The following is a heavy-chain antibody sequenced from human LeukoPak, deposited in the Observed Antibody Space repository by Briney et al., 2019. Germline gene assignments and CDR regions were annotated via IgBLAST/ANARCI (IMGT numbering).Heavy chain of an antibody. CDR2: IYYSGST. CDR1: GGSISSSSYY. V-gene: IGHV4-39*01. D-gene: IGHD2-2*02. J-gene: IGHJ4*02. CDR3: ASTPWEVPAAIGWGEFDY. Sequence: SETLSLTCTVSGGSISSSSYYWGWIRQPPGKGLEWIGSIYYSGSTYYNPSLKSRVTISVDTSKNQFSLKLSSVTAADTAVYYCASTPWEVPAAIGWGEFDYWGQGTLVTVSS.